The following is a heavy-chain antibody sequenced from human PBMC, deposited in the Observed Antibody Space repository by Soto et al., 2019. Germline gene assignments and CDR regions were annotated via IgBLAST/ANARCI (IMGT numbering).Heavy chain of an antibody. CDR3: AKDPGISDISAGTFDI. V-gene: IGHV3-23*01. CDR1: GFTFSSYA. J-gene: IGHJ3*02. D-gene: IGHD2-15*01. CDR2: ISGSGGST. Sequence: GGSLRLSCAASGFTFSSYAMSWVRQAPGKGLEWVSAISGSGGSTYYADSVKGRFTISRDNSKNTLYLQMNSLRAEDTAVYYCAKDPGISDISAGTFDIWGQGTMVTVSS.